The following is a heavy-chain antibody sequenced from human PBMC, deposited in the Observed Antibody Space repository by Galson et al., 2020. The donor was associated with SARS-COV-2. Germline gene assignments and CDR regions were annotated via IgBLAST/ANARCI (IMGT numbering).Heavy chain of an antibody. CDR3: ARGDYYGTGPTFGR. J-gene: IGHJ4*02. Sequence: ASETLSLTCTVSGGSINSGDYYWSWIRQSPEKGLEWIGYIFYAGGTYYNPSLTGRATITIDGFNNQFSLKLRSVTAADTAVYYCARGDYYGTGPTFGRWGQGTLVAVSS. D-gene: IGHD3-10*01. CDR2: IFYAGGT. V-gene: IGHV4-30-4*01. CDR1: GGSINSGDYY.